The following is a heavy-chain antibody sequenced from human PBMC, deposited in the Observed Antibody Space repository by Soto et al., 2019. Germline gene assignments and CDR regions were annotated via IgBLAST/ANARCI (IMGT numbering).Heavy chain of an antibody. CDR1: GDSLRSGEYY. CDR3: ARGWHTRITGTTTWFDP. J-gene: IGHJ5*02. D-gene: IGHD1-20*01. V-gene: IGHV4-30-4*01. CDR2: ILYGGST. Sequence: QVQLQESGPGLVKPSQTLSLTCSVSGDSLRSGEYYWTWIRQSPGKGLEWIGFILYGGSTKYNPSLESRLTMSVDRSKNQFSLRLSSVTPADTAVYFCARGWHTRITGTTTWFDPWGPGTLVTVSS.